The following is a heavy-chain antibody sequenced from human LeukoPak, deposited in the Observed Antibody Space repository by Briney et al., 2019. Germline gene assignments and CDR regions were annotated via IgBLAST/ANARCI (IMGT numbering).Heavy chain of an antibody. CDR2: IIPVFGTA. V-gene: IGHV1-69*06. Sequence: SVKVSCKASGGTFSSYAISWVRQAPGQGLEWMGGIIPVFGTAIYAQKFQGRVTITADKSTSTAYMELSSLRSEDTAVYYCARGIDDYYDSSGYYYWGQGTLVTVSS. J-gene: IGHJ4*02. CDR1: GGTFSSYA. CDR3: ARGIDDYYDSSGYYY. D-gene: IGHD3-22*01.